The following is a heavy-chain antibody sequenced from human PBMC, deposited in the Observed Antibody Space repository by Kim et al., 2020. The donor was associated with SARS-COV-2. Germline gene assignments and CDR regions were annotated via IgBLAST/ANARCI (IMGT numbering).Heavy chain of an antibody. CDR1: GFTFSTSA. J-gene: IGHJ5*02. CDR3: ARVAVVINATPNNWFDP. V-gene: IGHV3-30-3*01. Sequence: GGSLRLSCAASGFTFSTSAMHWVRQAPGKGLEWVGVISDDGSEKYYAASVRVRLSISRDNSRNILFLQMNSLRPEDTAVYYCARVAVVINATPNNWFDPWGQGTLVTVSS. CDR2: ISDDGSEK. D-gene: IGHD2-21*01.